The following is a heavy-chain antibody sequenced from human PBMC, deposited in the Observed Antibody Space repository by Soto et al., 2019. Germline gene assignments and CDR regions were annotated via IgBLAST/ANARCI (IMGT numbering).Heavy chain of an antibody. CDR1: GYTFTSYA. V-gene: IGHV1-3*01. CDR2: INAGNGNT. CDR3: ARTYPYYYGSGSYYPDY. J-gene: IGHJ4*02. Sequence: ASVKVSCKASGYTFTSYAMHWVRQAPGQRFEWMGWINAGNGNTKYSQKFQGRVTITRDTSASTAYMELSSLRSEDTAVYYCARTYPYYYGSGSYYPDYWGQGTLVTVSS. D-gene: IGHD3-10*01.